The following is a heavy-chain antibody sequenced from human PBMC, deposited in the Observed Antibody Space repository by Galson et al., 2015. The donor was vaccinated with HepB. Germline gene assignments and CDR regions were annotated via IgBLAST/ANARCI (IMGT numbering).Heavy chain of an antibody. CDR3: ARWPSLYGRPAVDN. D-gene: IGHD3-10*02. J-gene: IGHJ3*02. CDR2: FYSGGST. CDR1: GFTVSNNY. V-gene: IGHV3-53*04. Sequence: SLRLSCAASGFTVSNNYMSWVRQAPGKGLEWVSVFYSGGSTYYADSVKSRFTIFRHNSKNTVYLQMNNLRAEDTTVYYCARWPSLYGRPAVDNWGPGTMVT.